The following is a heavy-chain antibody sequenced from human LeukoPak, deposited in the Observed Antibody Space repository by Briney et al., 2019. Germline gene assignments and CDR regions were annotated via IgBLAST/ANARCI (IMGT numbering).Heavy chain of an antibody. J-gene: IGHJ4*02. Sequence: SETLSLTCTVSGGSISSYYWSWLRQPPGKGLEWIGYIYYSGSTNYNPSLTSRVTISVDTSKNQFSLKLSSVTAADTAVYYCARDMDGGNSIDYWGQGTLVTVSS. D-gene: IGHD2-21*02. CDR2: IYYSGST. V-gene: IGHV4-59*01. CDR1: GGSISSYY. CDR3: ARDMDGGNSIDY.